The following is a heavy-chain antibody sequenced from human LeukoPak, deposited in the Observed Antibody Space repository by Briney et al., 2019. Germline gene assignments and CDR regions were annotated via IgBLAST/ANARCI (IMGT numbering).Heavy chain of an antibody. V-gene: IGHV3-74*01. CDR3: ARVVQWLGGLD. D-gene: IGHD6-19*01. CDR1: GFSFSSYW. CDR2: INTDGSST. Sequence: GGSLRLSCAASGFSFSSYWMNWVRQAPGKGLVWVSRINTDGSSTSYADSVKGRFTLSRDDAKNTLYLQMNSLRAEDTAVYYCARVVQWLGGLDWGQGTLDTVSS. J-gene: IGHJ4*02.